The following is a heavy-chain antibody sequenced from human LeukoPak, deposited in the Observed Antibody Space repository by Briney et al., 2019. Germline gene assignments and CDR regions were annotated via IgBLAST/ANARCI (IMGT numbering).Heavy chain of an antibody. CDR2: IIPIFGTA. CDR3: ARDPPYCSGGSCYSGYYGMDV. D-gene: IGHD2-15*01. V-gene: IGHV1-69*13. CDR1: GGTFSSYA. Sequence: ASVKVSCKASGGTFSSYAISWVRQAPGQGLEWMGGIIPIFGTANYAQKFQGRVTITADVSTSTAYMELSSLRSEDTAVYYCARDPPYCSGGSCYSGYYGMDVWGKGTTVTVSS. J-gene: IGHJ6*04.